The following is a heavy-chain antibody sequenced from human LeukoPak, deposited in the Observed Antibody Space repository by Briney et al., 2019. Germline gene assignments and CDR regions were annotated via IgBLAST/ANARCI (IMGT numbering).Heavy chain of an antibody. D-gene: IGHD1-26*01. Sequence: GESLKISCKGSGYSFATYWIAWVRQMPVKGLEWMGIIYPDDSDTRYSPSFQGQVTISADKSISTAYLQWISLEASDTGMYYCARHPQWELLKDAYDIWGQGTTVTVSS. CDR1: GYSFATYW. V-gene: IGHV5-51*01. J-gene: IGHJ3*02. CDR2: IYPDDSDT. CDR3: ARHPQWELLKDAYDI.